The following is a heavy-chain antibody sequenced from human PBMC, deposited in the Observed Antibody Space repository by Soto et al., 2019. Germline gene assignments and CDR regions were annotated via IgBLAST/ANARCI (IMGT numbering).Heavy chain of an antibody. CDR1: GFMFSAYW. D-gene: IGHD3-22*01. V-gene: IGHV3-7*01. Sequence: PGGSLRLSCAASGFMFSAYWMSWVRQAPGKGLEWVANIHGDGGKIYYVDSVKGRFTISRDNAKRSLYLQMKSLGAEDTAVYYCAREADFASSGYVLDYWGQGTLVTVSS. J-gene: IGHJ4*02. CDR2: IHGDGGKI. CDR3: AREADFASSGYVLDY.